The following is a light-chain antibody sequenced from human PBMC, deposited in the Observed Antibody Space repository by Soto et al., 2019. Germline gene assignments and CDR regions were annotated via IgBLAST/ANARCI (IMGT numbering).Light chain of an antibody. Sequence: QSALTQPASVSGSPGQSMTISCTGTSSDVGGYNYVSWYQQHPGKAPKLMIYEVSNRPSGVSNRFSGSKSGNTASQTISGLQAEDEADYYCTSYTSSITYVFGTGTKLTVL. J-gene: IGLJ1*01. CDR1: SSDVGGYNY. V-gene: IGLV2-14*01. CDR2: EVS. CDR3: TSYTSSITYV.